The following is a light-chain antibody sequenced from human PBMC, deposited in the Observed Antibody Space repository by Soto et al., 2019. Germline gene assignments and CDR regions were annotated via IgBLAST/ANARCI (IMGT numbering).Light chain of an antibody. J-gene: IGLJ1*01. CDR1: SIYLASYNY. CDR3: SSYTDSSNYV. Sequence: HSALTQPASVSGSPVQSITISCTGTSIYLASYNYVSWYQQQPGKAPKLMIYQVTNRPTGVSNRFSGSRSCNTASLTISGLQAEDDADYYCSSYTDSSNYVFGTGTKLTVL. CDR2: QVT. V-gene: IGLV2-14*01.